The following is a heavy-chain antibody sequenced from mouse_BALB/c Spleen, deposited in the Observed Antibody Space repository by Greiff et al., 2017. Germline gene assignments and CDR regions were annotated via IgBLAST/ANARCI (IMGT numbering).Heavy chain of an antibody. CDR3: ARGGSGRAMDY. CDR1: GFTFSSFG. V-gene: IGHV5-17*02. J-gene: IGHJ4*01. CDR2: ISSGSSTI. Sequence: EVMLVESGGGLVQPGGSRKLSCAASGFTFSSFGMHWVRQAPEKGLEWVAYISSGSSTIYYADTVKGRFTISRDNPKNTLFVQMTSLRSEDTAMYYCARGGSGRAMDYWGQGTSVTVSS. D-gene: IGHD1-1*01.